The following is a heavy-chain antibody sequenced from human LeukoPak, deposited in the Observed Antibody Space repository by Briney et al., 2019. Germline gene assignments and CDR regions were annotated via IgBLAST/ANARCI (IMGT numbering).Heavy chain of an antibody. J-gene: IGHJ5*01. CDR2: ISAYNGNT. CDR3: ARVSSSGWYIDS. CDR1: GYTFTTNG. D-gene: IGHD6-19*01. V-gene: IGHV1-18*01. Sequence: GASVRVSCKASGYTFTTNGISWVRQAPGQGLEWMGWISAYNGNTNYAQKFQGRVTMTTDTSTTTAYIELRSLRSDDTAIFYCARVSSSGWYIDSWGQGTLVTVSS.